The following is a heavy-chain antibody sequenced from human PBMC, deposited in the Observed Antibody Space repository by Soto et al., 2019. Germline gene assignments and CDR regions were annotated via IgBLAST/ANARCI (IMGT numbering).Heavy chain of an antibody. CDR2: IIPILGTA. J-gene: IGHJ5*02. CDR3: ARDSTSSDIVVVPAAGPFDP. CDR1: GGTFSSYT. V-gene: IGHV1-69*08. D-gene: IGHD2-2*01. Sequence: SVKVSCKASGGTFSSYTISWVRQAPGQGLEWMGRIIPILGTANYAQKFQGRVTITADKSTSTAYMELSSLRSEDTAVYYCARDSTSSDIVVVPAAGPFDPWGQGTLVTVSS.